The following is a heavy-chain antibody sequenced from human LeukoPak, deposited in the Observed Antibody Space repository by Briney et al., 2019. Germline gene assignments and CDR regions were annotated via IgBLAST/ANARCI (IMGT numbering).Heavy chain of an antibody. D-gene: IGHD3-9*01. J-gene: IGHJ6*03. V-gene: IGHV3-23*01. Sequence: GGSLGLSCAASGFPFTSYAMTWVRQAPGKGLEWVSAISGSGVTTYFADSVKGRFTISRDNSKNTLYLQMNSLRAEDTAVYYCAKNVREADWYYYYMDVWGKGTTVTVSS. CDR2: ISGSGVTT. CDR3: AKNVREADWYYYYMDV. CDR1: GFPFTSYA.